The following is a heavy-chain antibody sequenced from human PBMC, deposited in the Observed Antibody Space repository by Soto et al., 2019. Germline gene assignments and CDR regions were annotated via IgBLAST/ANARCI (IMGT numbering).Heavy chain of an antibody. Sequence: QITLNESGPTQVKPRQTLTLTCTFSGFSLTTSGVGVGWIRQSPGKAPEWLALTYWDDDKRYSPSLKSRLTITKATAKNQVVLTMAELDPADTATYYCAHRVLRTVFGLVTTTAIYFDFWGQGTPVAVSS. CDR3: AHRVLRTVFGLVTTTAIYFDF. CDR2: TYWDDDK. V-gene: IGHV2-5*02. D-gene: IGHD3-3*01. CDR1: GFSLTTSGVG. J-gene: IGHJ4*02.